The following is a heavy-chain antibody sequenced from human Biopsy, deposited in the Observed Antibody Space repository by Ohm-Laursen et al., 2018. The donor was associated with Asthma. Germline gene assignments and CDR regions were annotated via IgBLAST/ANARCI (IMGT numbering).Heavy chain of an antibody. D-gene: IGHD1-1*01. CDR3: VRDGTDDAFDI. CDR2: ISKDASTQ. CDR1: GFSLSNFA. J-gene: IGHJ3*02. Sequence: SLRLSCSASGFSLSNFAIHWVRQAPGKGLEWVGVISKDASTQDCADSVKGRFTMARDNSKNTLDLQMNSLREEDTAVYYCVRDGTDDAFDIWGQGTVVSVSS. V-gene: IGHV3-30*01.